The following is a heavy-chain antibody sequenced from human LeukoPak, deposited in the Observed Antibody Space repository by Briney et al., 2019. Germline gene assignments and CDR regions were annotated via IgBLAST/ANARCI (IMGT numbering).Heavy chain of an antibody. D-gene: IGHD6-6*01. CDR1: GLTVSSNY. CDR3: AKTRSSSWDAFDI. V-gene: IGHV3-53*01. CDR2: IYSGGST. Sequence: GGSLRLSCAASGLTVSSNYMSWVRQAPGKGLEWVSVIYSGGSTYYADSVKGRFTISRDNSKNTLYLQMNSLRAEDTAVYYCAKTRSSSWDAFDIWGQGTMVTVSS. J-gene: IGHJ3*02.